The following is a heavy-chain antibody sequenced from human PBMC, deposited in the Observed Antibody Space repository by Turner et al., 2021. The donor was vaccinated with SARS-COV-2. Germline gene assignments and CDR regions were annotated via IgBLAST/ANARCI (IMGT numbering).Heavy chain of an antibody. CDR2: TSSNGGST. J-gene: IGHJ4*02. CDR1: GLTFSSYA. V-gene: IGHV3-64D*06. CDR3: VKGYY. Sequence: EVQLVESGGGLVRPGGSLCLSCAASGLTFSSYAMHWVRQAPGKGVENVSATSSNGGSTYYADSVKSRFTISKDNTKNTLYLQMRSLTTEDTAVYYCVKGYYWGQGTLVTVSS. D-gene: IGHD2-15*01.